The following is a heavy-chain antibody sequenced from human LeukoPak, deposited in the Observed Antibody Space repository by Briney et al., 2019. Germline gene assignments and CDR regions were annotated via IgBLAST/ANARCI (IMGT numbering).Heavy chain of an antibody. V-gene: IGHV3-23*01. D-gene: IGHD6-19*01. J-gene: IGHJ4*02. CDR2: IGGRDGGT. CDR1: GFPFNTND. Sequence: PGGSLRLSCAASGFPFNTNDMSWVRQAPGKGLEWVSAIGGRDGGTYYADSVKGRFTISRDNSKNTLYLQLNSLRPEDTALYYCAKKFSSASPCFDYWGQGALVTVSS. CDR3: AKKFSSASPCFDY.